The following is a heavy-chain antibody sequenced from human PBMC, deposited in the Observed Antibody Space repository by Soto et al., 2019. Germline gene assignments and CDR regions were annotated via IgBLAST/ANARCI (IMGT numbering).Heavy chain of an antibody. Sequence: ASVKVSCKASGYTFTRYTMNWVRQAPGQRLEWMGWINPDNGNTKSSQKFQDRVIITRDTSASRAYMDLSSLRSEDTAMYYCARGIATGQLDPWGQGTLVTVSS. V-gene: IGHV1-3*01. D-gene: IGHD6-13*01. CDR2: INPDNGNT. J-gene: IGHJ5*02. CDR1: GYTFTRYT. CDR3: ARGIATGQLDP.